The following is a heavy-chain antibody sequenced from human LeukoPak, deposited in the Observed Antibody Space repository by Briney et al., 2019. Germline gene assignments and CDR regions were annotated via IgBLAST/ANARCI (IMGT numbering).Heavy chain of an antibody. D-gene: IGHD3-22*01. J-gene: IGHJ5*02. CDR2: MYYSGST. CDR3: ARPYYYDSRIDP. CDR1: VGYRSVGDYC. V-gene: IGHV4-30-4*01. Sequence: SQGPSLTCTHSVGYRSVGDYCRSWIRQPPGKGLEWIAYMYYSGSTYYNPSLKSRVTMSADTSKNQLSLKLSSVTAADTAVYYCARPYYYDSRIDPWGEGILVTVSS.